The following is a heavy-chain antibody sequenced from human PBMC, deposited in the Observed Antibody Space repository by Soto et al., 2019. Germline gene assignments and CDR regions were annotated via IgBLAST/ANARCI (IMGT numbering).Heavy chain of an antibody. J-gene: IGHJ4*02. CDR1: GFTFSDYY. D-gene: IGHD2-8*01. V-gene: IGHV3-11*05. CDR3: ARVSTGFDN. Sequence: QVQLVESGGGLVKPGGSLRLSCAASGFTFSDYYMSWIRQAPGKGLEWVSYISSSSSSSYTNYADSVKGRFTISRDNAKNSLYLQMNSLRAEDTALYYCARVSTGFDNWGRGSLVTVSS. CDR2: ISSSSSSSYT.